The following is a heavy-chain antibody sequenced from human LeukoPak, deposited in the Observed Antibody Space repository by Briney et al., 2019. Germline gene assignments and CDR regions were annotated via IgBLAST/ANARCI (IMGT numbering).Heavy chain of an antibody. CDR2: ISAYNGNT. CDR3: ATSSINYCGGDCYHEGDAFDI. V-gene: IGHV1-18*01. D-gene: IGHD2-21*02. J-gene: IGHJ3*02. Sequence: ASVKVSCKASGYTFTSYGISWVRQSPGQGLEWMGWISAYNGNTNYAQKLQGRVTMTTDTSTSTAYMELRSLRSDDTAVYYCATSSINYCGGDCYHEGDAFDIWGQGTMVTVSS. CDR1: GYTFTSYG.